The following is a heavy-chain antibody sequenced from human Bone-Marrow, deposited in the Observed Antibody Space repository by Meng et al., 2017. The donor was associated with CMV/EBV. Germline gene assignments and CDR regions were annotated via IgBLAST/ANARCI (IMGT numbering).Heavy chain of an antibody. D-gene: IGHD1-1*01. CDR1: GFSFSSYG. J-gene: IGHJ5*02. Sequence: GESLKISCAASGFSFSSYGMHWVRQAPGKGLEWVANIRQDGSEKYYVDSVKGRFTISRDNAKNSLYLQMNSLRAEDTAVYYCAKSYNWKSWFDPWGQGTLVTVSS. V-gene: IGHV3-7*03. CDR3: AKSYNWKSWFDP. CDR2: IRQDGSEK.